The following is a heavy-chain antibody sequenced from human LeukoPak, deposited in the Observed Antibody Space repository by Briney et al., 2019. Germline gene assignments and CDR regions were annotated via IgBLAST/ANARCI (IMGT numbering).Heavy chain of an antibody. D-gene: IGHD3-22*01. V-gene: IGHV4-39*01. J-gene: IGHJ4*02. Sequence: PSETLSLTCTVSGGSISSSNFYWGWIRQPPGKGLEWIGSMYHRGSTYYNPSLKSRVTISVDTSKNQSSLNLSPVPAAVTAVYYCASHADSSGYYFFDFWGQGTLVTVSS. CDR1: GGSISSSNFY. CDR2: MYHRGST. CDR3: ASHADSSGYYFFDF.